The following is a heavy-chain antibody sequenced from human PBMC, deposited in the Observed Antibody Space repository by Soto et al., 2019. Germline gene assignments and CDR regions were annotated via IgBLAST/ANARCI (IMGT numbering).Heavy chain of an antibody. CDR2: IYYSGST. J-gene: IGHJ4*02. Sequence: SETLSLTCTVSGGSTSSYYWSWIRQPPGKGLEWIGYIYYSGSTNYNPSLKSRFTISVDTSKNQFSLKLSSVTAADTAVYYCARGYLLDYWGQGTLVTV. V-gene: IGHV4-59*01. CDR3: ARGYLLDY. D-gene: IGHD1-20*01. CDR1: GGSTSSYY.